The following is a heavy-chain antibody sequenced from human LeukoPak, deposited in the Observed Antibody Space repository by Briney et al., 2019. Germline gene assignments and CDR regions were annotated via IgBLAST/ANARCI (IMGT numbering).Heavy chain of an antibody. D-gene: IGHD1-1*01. CDR2: IYYSGST. CDR1: VGSTRGYS. CDR3: ARYTQLVYFDY. Sequence: SETLSLTCTVSVGSTRGYSWSGIRHPPGRGREWIGYIYYSGSTNYNPSLKSRVTISVDTSKNQFSLKLSSVTAADTAVYYCARYTQLVYFDYWGQGTLVTVSS. J-gene: IGHJ4*02. V-gene: IGHV4-59*01.